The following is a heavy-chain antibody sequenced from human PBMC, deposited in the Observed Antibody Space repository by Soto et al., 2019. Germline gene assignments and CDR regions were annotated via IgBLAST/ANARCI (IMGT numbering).Heavy chain of an antibody. CDR1: GGSLSNYG. D-gene: IGHD2-2*01. CDR3: ARGDANKISGTSLYAMGG. V-gene: IGHV1-69*12. CDR2: IIPVFGTA. J-gene: IGHJ6*02. Sequence: QVQLVQSGAEVKKPGSSVKVSCKASGGSLSNYGISWVRQAPGQGLEWMGGIIPVFGTANYAQKFQGRVTSNAGEFKKIVDNDVTRLRFGDTAGLFCARGDANKISGTSLYAMGGWGQGTTVTVSS.